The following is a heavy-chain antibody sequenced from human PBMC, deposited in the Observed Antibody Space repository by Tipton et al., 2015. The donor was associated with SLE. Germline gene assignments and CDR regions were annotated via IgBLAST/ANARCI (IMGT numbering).Heavy chain of an antibody. CDR3: ARVKLGLFDY. V-gene: IGHV4-61*01. CDR2: IYYSGST. J-gene: IGHJ4*02. CDR1: GGSVSSGSYY. D-gene: IGHD7-27*01. Sequence: TLSLTCTVSGGSVSSGSYYWSWIRQPPGKGLEWIGYIYYSGSTNYNPSLKSRVTISVDTSKNQFSLKLSSVTAADTAVYYCARVKLGLFDYWGQGTLVTVSS.